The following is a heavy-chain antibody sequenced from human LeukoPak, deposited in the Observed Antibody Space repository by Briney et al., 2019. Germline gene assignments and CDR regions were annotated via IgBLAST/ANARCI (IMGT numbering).Heavy chain of an antibody. CDR2: IYTSGST. CDR1: GGAVSSYY. D-gene: IGHD2-15*01. V-gene: IGHV4-4*07. CDR3: ASSGHEGYCSGGSCPDPYYYYGMDV. J-gene: IGHJ6*02. Sequence: SETLSLTCTVSGGAVSSYYWSWIRQPAGKGLEWIWRIYTSGSTNYNPSLKSRVTMSVDTSKNQFSLKLGSVTAADTAVYYCASSGHEGYCSGGSCPDPYYYYGMDVWGQGTTVTVSS.